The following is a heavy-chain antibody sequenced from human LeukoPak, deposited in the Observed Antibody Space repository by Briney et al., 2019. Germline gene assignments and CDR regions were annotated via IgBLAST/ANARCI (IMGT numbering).Heavy chain of an antibody. CDR2: IYSGGST. V-gene: IGHV3-53*01. J-gene: IGHJ4*02. CDR1: GLTVSSNY. D-gene: IGHD3-10*01. Sequence: GGSLRLFCAVSGLTVSSNYMSWVRQAPGKGLEWVSAIYSGGSTFYADSVKGRFTISRDNSKNTLYLQMNSLRAEDTAVYYCARDPYNSGSSYFDYWGQGTLVTVSS. CDR3: ARDPYNSGSSYFDY.